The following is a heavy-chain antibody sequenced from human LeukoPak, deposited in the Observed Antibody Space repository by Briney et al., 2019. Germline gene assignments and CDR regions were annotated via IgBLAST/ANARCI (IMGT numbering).Heavy chain of an antibody. CDR2: IYPGDSDV. J-gene: IGHJ4*02. CDR3: ARQGYNSTWDRYLAY. CDR1: GYSFSNYW. D-gene: IGHD6-13*01. V-gene: IGHV5-51*01. Sequence: GESLRISCKASGYSFSNYWIGWVRQMPGKGLEWMGIIYPGDSDVRYSPSFQGQVTISADKSISTAYLQWSSLRASDTAMYYCARQGYNSTWDRYLAYWGQGTQVTVSS.